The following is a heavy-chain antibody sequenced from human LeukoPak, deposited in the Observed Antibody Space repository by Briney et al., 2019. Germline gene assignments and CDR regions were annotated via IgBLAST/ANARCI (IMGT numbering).Heavy chain of an antibody. D-gene: IGHD6-13*01. Sequence: GGSLRLSCVASGFSLSGYWMYWVRQAPGKGLMYISRNNGDGSTTNYADVVKGRFTISRDNSKNTLYLQMNSLRAEDTAVYYCAKLIAAAGTSYWGQGTLVTVSS. J-gene: IGHJ4*02. CDR2: NNGDGSTT. CDR1: GFSLSGYW. V-gene: IGHV3-74*01. CDR3: AKLIAAAGTSY.